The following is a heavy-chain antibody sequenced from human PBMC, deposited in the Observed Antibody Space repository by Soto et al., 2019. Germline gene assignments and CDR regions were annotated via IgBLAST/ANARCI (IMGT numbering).Heavy chain of an antibody. D-gene: IGHD6-19*01. CDR1: GFTFSSYG. Sequence: QVQLVETGGGVVQPGRSLRLSCAASGFTFSSYGMHWVRQAPGKGLEWVTVISNVGSNKYYADSVKGRFTISRDNSKNTLYLQLNSLRAEDTAVYYCAKDLGGLAYTFDYWGQGTLVSVSS. J-gene: IGHJ4*02. V-gene: IGHV3-30*18. CDR2: ISNVGSNK. CDR3: AKDLGGLAYTFDY.